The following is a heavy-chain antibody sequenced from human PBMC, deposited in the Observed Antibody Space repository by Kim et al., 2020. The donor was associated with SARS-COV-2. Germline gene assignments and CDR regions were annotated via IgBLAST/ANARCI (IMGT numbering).Heavy chain of an antibody. CDR3: ARESGYFDW. J-gene: IGHJ4*02. D-gene: IGHD3-22*01. CDR1: GFRFSNYW. CDR2: IKQDGSEK. Sequence: GGSLRLSCAASGFRFSNYWMSWVRQAPGKGLEWVANIKQDGSEKYYVDSVKGRFTISRDNAKNSLYLQMNSLRAEDTAVYYCARESGYFDWWGQGALVTVSS. V-gene: IGHV3-7*03.